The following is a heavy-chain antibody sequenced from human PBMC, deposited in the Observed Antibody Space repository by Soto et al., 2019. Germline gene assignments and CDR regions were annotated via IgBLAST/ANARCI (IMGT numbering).Heavy chain of an antibody. CDR1: GYTFTSYY. Sequence: ASVKVSCKASGYTFTSYYMHWVRQAPGQGLEWMGIINPSGGSTSYAQKFQGRVTMTRDTSTSTVYMELSSLRSEDTAVYYCARSCSSSWYGGGFDPWGQGTLVTVSS. V-gene: IGHV1-46*03. CDR3: ARSCSSSWYGGGFDP. D-gene: IGHD6-13*01. J-gene: IGHJ5*02. CDR2: INPSGGST.